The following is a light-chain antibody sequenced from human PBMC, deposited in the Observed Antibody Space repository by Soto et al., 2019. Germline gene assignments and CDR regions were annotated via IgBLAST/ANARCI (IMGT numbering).Light chain of an antibody. CDR2: AAS. CDR1: QSVTRN. J-gene: IGKJ1*01. V-gene: IGKV3-15*01. CDR3: QQHYDWLTWT. Sequence: EIVITQSPAILSVSPGQRATLSCRASQSVTRNIAWYQQKPGQTPRLLIYAASTRATGVPARFSGSGSGTEFSLTISSLQSEDSAVYYCQQHYDWLTWTFGQGTKVDIK.